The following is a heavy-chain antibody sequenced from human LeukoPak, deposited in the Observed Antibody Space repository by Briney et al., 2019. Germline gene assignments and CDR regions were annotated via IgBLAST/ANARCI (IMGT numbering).Heavy chain of an antibody. CDR2: ISDSGDRT. Sequence: GGSLRLSCAASGFTFSSYAMSWVRQAPGKGLEWVSGISDSGDRTQYADSVKGRFTISRDNSKNTLYLQMNSLRAEDTAVYYCARDPWGYWGQGTLVTVSS. CDR3: ARDPWGY. CDR1: GFTFSSYA. D-gene: IGHD3-16*01. J-gene: IGHJ4*02. V-gene: IGHV3-23*01.